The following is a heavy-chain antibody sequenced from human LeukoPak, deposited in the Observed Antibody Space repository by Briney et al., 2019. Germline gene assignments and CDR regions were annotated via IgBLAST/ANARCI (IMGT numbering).Heavy chain of an antibody. V-gene: IGHV3-7*01. Sequence: GGSLRLSCAASGFTFSRYWMSWVRQAPGKGLEWVASIREDGSETYPADSVRGRFTFSRDNAKNSLYLQMHSLRVEDTAVYYCVRSSDMTGDLHDAFDIWGRGTMVTVSS. CDR3: VRSSDMTGDLHDAFDI. CDR2: IREDGSET. J-gene: IGHJ3*02. D-gene: IGHD7-27*01. CDR1: GFTFSRYW.